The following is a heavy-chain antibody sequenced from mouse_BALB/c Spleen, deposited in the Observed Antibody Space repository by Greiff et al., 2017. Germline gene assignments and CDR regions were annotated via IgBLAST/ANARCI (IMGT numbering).Heavy chain of an antibody. CDR3: ARWDYDYDGVAY. CDR1: GFTFTDYY. Sequence: DVQLVESGGGLVQPGGSLRLSCATSGFTFTDYYMSWVRQPPGKALEWLGFIRNKANGYTTEYSASVKGRFTISRDNSQSILYLQMNTLRAEDSATYYCARWDYDYDGVAYWGQGTLVTVSA. V-gene: IGHV7-3*02. J-gene: IGHJ3*01. CDR2: IRNKANGYTT. D-gene: IGHD2-4*01.